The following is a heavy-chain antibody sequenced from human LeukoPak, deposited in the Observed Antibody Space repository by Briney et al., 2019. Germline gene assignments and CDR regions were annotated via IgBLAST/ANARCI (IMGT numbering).Heavy chain of an antibody. J-gene: IGHJ6*02. CDR1: GGSISSYY. CDR2: TSYSGST. V-gene: IGHV4-59*01. Sequence: PSETLSLTCTVSGGSISSYYWSWIRQPPGKGLEWIGYTSYSGSTYNPSLKSRVTISVDTSKNQFSLKLSSVTAADTAVYYCARDWATSGMDVWGQGTTVTVSS. CDR3: ARDWATSGMDV. D-gene: IGHD5-12*01.